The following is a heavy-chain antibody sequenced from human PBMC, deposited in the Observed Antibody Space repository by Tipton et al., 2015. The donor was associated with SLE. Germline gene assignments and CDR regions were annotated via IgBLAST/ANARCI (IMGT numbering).Heavy chain of an antibody. CDR3: ARTGIAAAVDY. Sequence: TLSLTCTVSGGAISSGSYYWSWIRQPAGKGLEWIGHIYTSGSTNYNPSPKSRVTISVDTSKNQFSLKLSSVTAADTAVYYCARTGIAAAVDYWGQGTLVTVSS. CDR1: GGAISSGSYY. V-gene: IGHV4-61*09. J-gene: IGHJ4*02. CDR2: IYTSGST. D-gene: IGHD6-13*01.